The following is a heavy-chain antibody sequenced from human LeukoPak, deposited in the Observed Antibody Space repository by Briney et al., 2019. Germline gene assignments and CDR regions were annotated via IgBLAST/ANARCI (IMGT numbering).Heavy chain of an antibody. J-gene: IGHJ4*02. Sequence: SETLSLTCTVSGGSISSGDYYWSWIRQPPGKGLEWIGRIYTSGSTNYNPSLKSRVTMSVDTSKNQFSLKLSSVTAADTAVYYCARASSSWYSRLSFDYWGQGTLVTVSS. CDR3: ARASSSWYSRLSFDY. V-gene: IGHV4-61*02. D-gene: IGHD6-13*01. CDR2: IYTSGST. CDR1: GGSISSGDYY.